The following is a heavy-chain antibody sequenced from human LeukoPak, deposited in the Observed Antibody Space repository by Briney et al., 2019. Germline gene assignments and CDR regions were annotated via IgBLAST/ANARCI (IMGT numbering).Heavy chain of an antibody. J-gene: IGHJ4*02. CDR1: GFTFSSYS. CDR3: ARTSTSHSFDY. CDR2: ISSSSSTI. D-gene: IGHD2-2*01. Sequence: GGSLRLSCAASGFTFSSYSMNWVRQAPGKGLEWVSYISSSSSTIYYADSVKGRFTISRDNAKNSLYLQMNSLRAGDTAVYYCARTSTSHSFDYWGQGTLVTVSS. V-gene: IGHV3-48*01.